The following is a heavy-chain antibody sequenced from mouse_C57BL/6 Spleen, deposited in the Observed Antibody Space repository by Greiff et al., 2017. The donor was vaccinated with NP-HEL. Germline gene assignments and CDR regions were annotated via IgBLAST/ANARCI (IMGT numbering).Heavy chain of an antibody. V-gene: IGHV1-85*01. CDR2: IYPRDGST. CDR1: GYTFTSYD. CDR3: ARKQTGYYCDY. J-gene: IGHJ2*01. Sequence: QVQLKQSGPELVKPGASVKLSCKASGYTFTSYDINWVKQRPGQGLEWIGWIYPRDGSTKYNEKFKGKATLTVDTSSSTAYMELHSLTSEDSAVYFGARKQTGYYCDYWGQGTTLTVSA. D-gene: IGHD4-1*01.